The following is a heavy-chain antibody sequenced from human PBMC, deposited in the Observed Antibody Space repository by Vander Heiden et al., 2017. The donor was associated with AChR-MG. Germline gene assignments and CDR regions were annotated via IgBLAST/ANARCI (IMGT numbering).Heavy chain of an antibody. J-gene: IGHJ4*02. D-gene: IGHD2-2*01. CDR2: INHSGST. V-gene: IGHV4-34*01. Sequence: QVQLQQWGAGLLKPSETLSLTCAVYGGSFSGYYWSWIRQPPGKGLEWIGEINHSGSTNYNPSLKSRVTISVDTSKNQFSLKLSSVTAADTAVYYCASSQPLPPREYQLLRGWGQGTLVTVSS. CDR1: GGSFSGYY. CDR3: ASSQPLPPREYQLLRG.